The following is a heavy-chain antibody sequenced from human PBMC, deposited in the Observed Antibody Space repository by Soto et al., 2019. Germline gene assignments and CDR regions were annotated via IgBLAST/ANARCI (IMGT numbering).Heavy chain of an antibody. CDR1: GYTFTSYD. V-gene: IGHV1-8*01. CDR3: ARDPAVLRFLEWLPRFWFDY. J-gene: IGHJ4*02. CDR2: MNPNSGST. Sequence: ASVKVSCKASGYTFTSYDINWVRQATGQGLEWLGWMNPNSGSTGYAQKFQGRVTMTRDTSISTAYMELSRLRSDDTAVYYCARDPAVLRFLEWLPRFWFDYWGQGTLVTVSS. D-gene: IGHD3-3*01.